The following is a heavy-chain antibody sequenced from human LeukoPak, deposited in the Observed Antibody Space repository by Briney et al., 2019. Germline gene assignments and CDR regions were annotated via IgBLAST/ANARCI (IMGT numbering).Heavy chain of an antibody. CDR1: GFTFSSYA. Sequence: GVSLRLSCAASGFTFSSYAMSWVRQAPGKGLEWVSSISGAGAVTYYADSVKGRFTISRDNSKNTVYLQMNSLRAEDTAVYYCAKEPRVATIEIFDYWGQGTLVTVSS. CDR3: AKEPRVATIEIFDY. J-gene: IGHJ4*02. V-gene: IGHV3-23*01. D-gene: IGHD5-12*01. CDR2: ISGAGAVT.